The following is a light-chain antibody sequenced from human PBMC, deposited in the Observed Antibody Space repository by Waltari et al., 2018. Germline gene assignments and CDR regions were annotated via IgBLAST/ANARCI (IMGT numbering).Light chain of an antibody. J-gene: IGLJ3*02. Sequence: QSALTQPASLSGSPRQSITISCTGTNSDIGGDNHVSWYQHHSGKAPKLMIFGVSDRPSGVSNRFSGSKSGNTASLTISELQADDEADYYCSSFTSSATWVFGGGTKLTVL. CDR2: GVS. CDR1: NSDIGGDNH. CDR3: SSFTSSATWV. V-gene: IGLV2-14*03.